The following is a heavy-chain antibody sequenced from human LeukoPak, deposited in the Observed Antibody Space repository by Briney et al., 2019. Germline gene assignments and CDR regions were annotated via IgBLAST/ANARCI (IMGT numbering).Heavy chain of an antibody. J-gene: IGHJ4*02. CDR3: ARQNTPHGNFDY. Sequence: PGGSLRLSCAASGFTLSNYAMHWVRQPAGEGLEWDSALGTAGDTFYPGSVKGRFTISRDNAKKSLFLQMNSLRAEDTAVYYCARQNTPHGNFDYWGQGTLVTVSS. V-gene: IGHV3-13*01. D-gene: IGHD5-24*01. CDR2: LGTAGDT. CDR1: GFTLSNYA.